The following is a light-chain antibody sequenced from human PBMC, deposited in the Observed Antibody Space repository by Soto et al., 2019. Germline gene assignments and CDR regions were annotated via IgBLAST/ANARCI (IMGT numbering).Light chain of an antibody. CDR1: SSNIGSNT. V-gene: IGLV1-44*01. J-gene: IGLJ1*01. CDR3: AAWNDSLNGLYV. Sequence: QSVLTQPPSASGTPGQRVTISCSGSSSNIGSNTVNWYQQLPGTAPKLLIYSNNQRPSGVPDRFSGSKSGTSASLAISGLQSEDGIDYYCAAWNDSLNGLYVFGTGTKLTVL. CDR2: SNN.